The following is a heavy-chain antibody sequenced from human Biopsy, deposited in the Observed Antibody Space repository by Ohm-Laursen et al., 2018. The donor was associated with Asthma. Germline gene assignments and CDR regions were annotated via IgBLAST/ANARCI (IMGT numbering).Heavy chain of an antibody. CDR1: GGSINIGDYY. Sequence: PSETLSLTCTVSGGSINIGDYYWSWIRQHPVKGLEWIGHIYYSGSTYYNPSLKSRVSISLDTSKNQFSLSLTPVTAADTAVYYCARTTYGHDGFDPWGQGTLVTVSS. D-gene: IGHD4-17*01. CDR3: ARTTYGHDGFDP. J-gene: IGHJ5*02. CDR2: IYYSGST. V-gene: IGHV4-31*03.